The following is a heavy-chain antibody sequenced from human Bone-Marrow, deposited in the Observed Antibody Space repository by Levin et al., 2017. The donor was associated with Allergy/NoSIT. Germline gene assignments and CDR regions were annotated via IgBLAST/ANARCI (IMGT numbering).Heavy chain of an antibody. V-gene: IGHV2-5*01. J-gene: IGHJ4*02. CDR1: GFSLSSSGEG. D-gene: IGHD3-9*01. CDR3: AHRRVYFDIEGYFDY. Sequence: KRSGPTLVKPTQTLTLTCTFSGFSLSSSGEGVGWIRQPPGKALEWVSMTYWNGDRRYSPSQRSRLTISTDTSKTQVVLTMTDMDPVDTATYYCAHRRVYFDIEGYFDYWGQGILVTVSS. CDR2: TYWNGDR.